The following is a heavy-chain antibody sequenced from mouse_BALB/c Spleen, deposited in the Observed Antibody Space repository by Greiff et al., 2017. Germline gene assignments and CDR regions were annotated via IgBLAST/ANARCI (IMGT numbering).Heavy chain of an antibody. CDR1: GFNIKDTY. CDR2: IDPANGNT. D-gene: IGHD1-1*02. J-gene: IGHJ1*01. CDR3: ARKKGGWYFDV. Sequence: EVKLMESGAELVKPGASVKLSCTASGFNIKDTYMHWVKQRPEQGLEWIGRIDPANGNTKYDPKFQGKATITADTSSNTAYLQLSSLTSEDTAVYYCARKKGGWYFDVWGAGTTVTVSS. V-gene: IGHV14-3*02.